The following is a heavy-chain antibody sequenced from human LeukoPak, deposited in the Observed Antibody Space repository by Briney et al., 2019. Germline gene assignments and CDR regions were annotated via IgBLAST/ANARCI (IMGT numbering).Heavy chain of an antibody. CDR3: ARDTRVLLWFGEFDY. CDR2: INTNTGNP. D-gene: IGHD3-10*01. Sequence: ASVKVSCKASGYTFTSYAMNWVRQAPGQGLEWMGWINTNTGNPTYAQGFTGRFVFSLDTSVSTAYLQISGLKAEDTAVYYCARDTRVLLWFGEFDYWGQGTLVTVSS. CDR1: GYTFTSYA. V-gene: IGHV7-4-1*02. J-gene: IGHJ4*02.